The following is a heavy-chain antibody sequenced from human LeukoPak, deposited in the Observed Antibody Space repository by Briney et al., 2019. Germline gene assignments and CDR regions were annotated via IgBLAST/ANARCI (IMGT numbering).Heavy chain of an antibody. Sequence: ASVKVSCKASGYTLTAYYMHWVRQAPGQGLEWMGWINPNSGGTNYAQKFQDRVTMTRDTSINTAYMELSSLRSDDTAVYYCARDQYQYGSGMSLAFDFWGQGTLVSVSS. CDR3: ARDQYQYGSGMSLAFDF. CDR1: GYTLTAYY. CDR2: INPNSGGT. D-gene: IGHD3-10*01. V-gene: IGHV1-2*02. J-gene: IGHJ4*02.